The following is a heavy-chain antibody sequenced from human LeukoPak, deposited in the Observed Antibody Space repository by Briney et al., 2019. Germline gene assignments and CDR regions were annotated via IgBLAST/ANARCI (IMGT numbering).Heavy chain of an antibody. CDR3: AREGLASSHYGMDV. CDR2: ISAYNGNT. Sequence: ASVKVSCKASGYTFTSHGISWVRQAPGQGLEWMGWISAYNGNTNYAQKLQGRVIMTTDTSTSTAYMELRSLRSDDTAVYYCAREGLASSHYGMDVWGQGTTVTVSS. J-gene: IGHJ6*02. CDR1: GYTFTSHG. D-gene: IGHD2-2*01. V-gene: IGHV1-18*01.